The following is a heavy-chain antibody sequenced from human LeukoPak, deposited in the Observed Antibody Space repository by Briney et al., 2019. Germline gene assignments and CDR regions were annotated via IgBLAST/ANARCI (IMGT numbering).Heavy chain of an antibody. D-gene: IGHD6-13*01. Sequence: GGSLRLSCAASGFTFSSYAMSWVRQAPGKGLEWVSAISGSGGSTYYADSAKGRFTISRDNSKNTLYLQMNSLRAEDTAVYYCAKATGIASSFPSDYWGQGTLVTVSS. CDR2: ISGSGGST. CDR3: AKATGIASSFPSDY. CDR1: GFTFSSYA. V-gene: IGHV3-23*01. J-gene: IGHJ4*02.